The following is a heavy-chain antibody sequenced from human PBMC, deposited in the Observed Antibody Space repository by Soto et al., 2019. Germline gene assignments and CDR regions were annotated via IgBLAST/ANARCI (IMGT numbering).Heavy chain of an antibody. CDR2: IVVGSGHT. D-gene: IGHD2-2*01. V-gene: IGHV1-58*02. Sequence: GASVKVSCKASGYSFTSYAMHWVRQARGQRLEWIGWIVVGSGHTNYAQKFQERVTITRDMSTSTAYMELSSLRSEDTAMYYCAAASSTSGGYYGMDVWGQGTTVTVSS. CDR1: GYSFTSYA. J-gene: IGHJ6*02. CDR3: AAASSTSGGYYGMDV.